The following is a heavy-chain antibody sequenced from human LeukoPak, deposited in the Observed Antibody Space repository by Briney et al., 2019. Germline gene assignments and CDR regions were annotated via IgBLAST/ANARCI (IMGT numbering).Heavy chain of an antibody. Sequence: GGSLRLSCAASGFTFSSYGMHWVRQAPGKGLEWVAFIRYDGSNKYYADSVKGRFTISRDNSKNTLYLQMNSLRAEDTAVYYCAKTLEFCSGGSCPIYYYYYGMDDWGQGTTVTVSS. J-gene: IGHJ6*02. CDR2: IRYDGSNK. V-gene: IGHV3-30*02. D-gene: IGHD2-15*01. CDR3: AKTLEFCSGGSCPIYYYYYGMDD. CDR1: GFTFSSYG.